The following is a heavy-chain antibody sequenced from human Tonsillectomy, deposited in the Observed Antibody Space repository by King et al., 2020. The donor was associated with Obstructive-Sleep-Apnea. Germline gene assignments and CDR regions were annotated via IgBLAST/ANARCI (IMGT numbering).Heavy chain of an antibody. CDR1: GFTFSSYA. D-gene: IGHD6-19*01. Sequence: VQLVESGGGLVQPGGSLRLSCAASGFTFSSYAMSWVRKAPGKGLEGVSTISGDGKSTYYVDSAKGRLTIPRDNSKNTLYLQMNSLRAEDTAVYYCAKDRSGWTPFDYWGQGTLVTVSS. V-gene: IGHV3-23*04. CDR3: AKDRSGWTPFDY. J-gene: IGHJ4*02. CDR2: ISGDGKST.